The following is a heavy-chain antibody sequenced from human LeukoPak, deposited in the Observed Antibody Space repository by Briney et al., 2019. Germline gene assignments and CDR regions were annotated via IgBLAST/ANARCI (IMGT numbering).Heavy chain of an antibody. V-gene: IGHV4-34*01. CDR2: IGHTGDIT. J-gene: IGHJ4*02. CDR3: ARVPDITARPCDS. D-gene: IGHD1-1*01. Sequence: ASETLSLTCAVYGGSFSNYYWTWIRQTPGKGQEWIGEIGHTGDITNYNPSLKSRVTISDDSSKKQFSLKVTSVTAADTGVYYCARVPDITARPCDSWGPGTLVTVSS. CDR1: GGSFSNYY.